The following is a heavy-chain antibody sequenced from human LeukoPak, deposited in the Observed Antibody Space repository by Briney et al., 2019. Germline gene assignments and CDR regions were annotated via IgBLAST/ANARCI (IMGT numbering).Heavy chain of an antibody. CDR1: GGSISSYY. CDR3: ARGGYGDNYFDY. J-gene: IGHJ4*02. CDR2: IYYSGST. D-gene: IGHD4-17*01. V-gene: IGHV4-59*01. Sequence: PSETLSLTCTVSGGSISSYYWTWIRQPPGKGLEWIGYIYYSGSTNYNPSLKSRVTVSVDTSKNLFSLKLYSVTAADTAVYYCARGGYGDNYFDYWGQGTLVTVSS.